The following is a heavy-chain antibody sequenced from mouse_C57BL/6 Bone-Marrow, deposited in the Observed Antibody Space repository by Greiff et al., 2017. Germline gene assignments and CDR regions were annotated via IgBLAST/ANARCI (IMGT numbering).Heavy chain of an antibody. D-gene: IGHD2-3*01. V-gene: IGHV1-50*01. CDR2: IDPSDSYT. J-gene: IGHJ2*01. CDR1: GYTFTSYW. Sequence: VQLQQSGAELVKPGASVKLSCKASGYTFTSYWMQWVKQRPGQGLEWIGEIDPSDSYTNYTQKFKGKATLTVDTSSSTAYMQLSSLRSEDSAVYYCSSEDELYDGYCGDYWGQGTTLTVSA. CDR3: SSEDELYDGYCGDY.